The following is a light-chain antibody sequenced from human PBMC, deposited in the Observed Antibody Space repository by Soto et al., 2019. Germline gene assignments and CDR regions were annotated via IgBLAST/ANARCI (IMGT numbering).Light chain of an antibody. Sequence: NFMLTQPHSVSESPGKTVTISCTRSSGSIASNYVQWYQQRPGSVPTTVIYEDNQRPSGVPDRFSGSIDSSSNSASLTISGLKTEDEADYYCQSYDSSNPLVFGGGTQLTVL. CDR3: QSYDSSNPLV. CDR1: SGSIASNY. V-gene: IGLV6-57*04. J-gene: IGLJ2*01. CDR2: EDN.